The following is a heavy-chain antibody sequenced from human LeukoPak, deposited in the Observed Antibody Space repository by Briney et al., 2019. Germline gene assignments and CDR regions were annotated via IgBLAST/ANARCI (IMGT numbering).Heavy chain of an antibody. J-gene: IGHJ4*02. Sequence: PSETLSLTCTVSGGSISNYWSWIRQPPGKGLEWIGEINHSGSTNYNPSLKSRVTISVDTSKNQFSLKLSSVTAADTAVYYCARHGPFRAVAAYFDYWGQGTLVTVSS. CDR2: INHSGST. D-gene: IGHD6-19*01. CDR3: ARHGPFRAVAAYFDY. CDR1: GGSISNY. V-gene: IGHV4-34*01.